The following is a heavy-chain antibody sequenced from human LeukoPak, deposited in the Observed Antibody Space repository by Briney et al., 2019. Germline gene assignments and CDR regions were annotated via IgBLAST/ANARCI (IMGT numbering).Heavy chain of an antibody. D-gene: IGHD3-22*01. CDR1: GFTVSSNY. CDR3: ARDQYYYDSSGYYYSWFDP. V-gene: IGHV3-66*01. J-gene: IGHJ5*02. Sequence: GGSLRLSCAATGFTVSSNYMSWVRQAPGKGLEWVSVIYSGGSTYYADSVKGRFTISRDNSKNTLYLQMNSLRAEDTAVYYCARDQYYYDSSGYYYSWFDPWGQGTLVTVSS. CDR2: IYSGGST.